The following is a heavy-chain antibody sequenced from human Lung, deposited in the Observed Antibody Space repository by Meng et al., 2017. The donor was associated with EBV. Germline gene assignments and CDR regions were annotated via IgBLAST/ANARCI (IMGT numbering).Heavy chain of an antibody. CDR3: MRDEDY. V-gene: IGHV1-18*01. CDR1: GYTFTYDG. CDR2: ISAYNGNT. Sequence: VQLVLSGGGVKETGASVKVTCKASGYTFTYDGISWVRQAPGQGLEWLGWISAYNGNTNYVQKIRGRVTMTTETSMSTSYMELRSLRSDDTAVYYCMRDEDYWGQGTLVTVSS. J-gene: IGHJ4*02.